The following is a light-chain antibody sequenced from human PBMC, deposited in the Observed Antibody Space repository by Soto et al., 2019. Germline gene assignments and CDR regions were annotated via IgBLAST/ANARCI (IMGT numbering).Light chain of an antibody. CDR2: EVS. Sequence: QSALTQPPSASGSPGQSVTISCTGTSSDVGGYNYVSWYQQHPGRARKLMIYEVSKRPSGVPDRFSGSKSGNTASLTVSGLQAEDEADYYCSSYAGSNNLVFGGGTKLTVL. CDR1: SSDVGGYNY. V-gene: IGLV2-8*01. J-gene: IGLJ2*01. CDR3: SSYAGSNNLV.